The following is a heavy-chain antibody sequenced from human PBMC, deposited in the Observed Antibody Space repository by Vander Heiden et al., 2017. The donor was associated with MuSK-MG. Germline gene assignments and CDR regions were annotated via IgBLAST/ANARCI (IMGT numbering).Heavy chain of an antibody. CDR3: ARHVRRQQLAQDY. J-gene: IGHJ4*02. D-gene: IGHD6-13*01. CDR2: IYYSGST. CDR1: GGPISSSSYY. V-gene: IGHV4-39*01. Sequence: QLQLQESGPGLVTPSETLSLPCTVSGGPISSSSYYWCWIRQPPGKGLGWIGSIYYSGSTYYNRSLKSRVTISVDTSKNQFSLKLSSVTAADTAVYYCARHVRRQQLAQDYWGQGTLVTVSS.